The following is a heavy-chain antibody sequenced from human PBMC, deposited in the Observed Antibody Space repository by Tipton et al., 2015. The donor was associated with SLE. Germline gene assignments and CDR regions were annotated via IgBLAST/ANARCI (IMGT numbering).Heavy chain of an antibody. Sequence: SLRLSCAASGFTFDDYAMHWVRQAPGKGLEYVSVISSNGGSTYYADSVKGRFTISRDNSKNTLYLQMSSLRAEDTAVYYCAKSLTYYYDSSGLLGYWGQGTLVTVSS. V-gene: IGHV3-64D*09. CDR3: AKSLTYYYDSSGLLGY. CDR1: GFTFDDYA. J-gene: IGHJ4*02. CDR2: ISSNGGST. D-gene: IGHD3-22*01.